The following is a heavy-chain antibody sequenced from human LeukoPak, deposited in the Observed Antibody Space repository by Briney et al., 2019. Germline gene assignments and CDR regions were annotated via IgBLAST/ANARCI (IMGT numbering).Heavy chain of an antibody. CDR2: IFYSGRD. J-gene: IGHJ3*02. CDR3: ARNLAVGSSSWLDVFDI. D-gene: IGHD6-13*01. V-gene: IGHV4-59*08. CDR1: GGSMSNYY. Sequence: SETLSLTCTVSGGSMSNYYWSWIRQPPGKGLEWVGYIFYSGRDDYNPSLKSRVTISVDTSRNHFSLQLSSVTAADTAVYYCARNLAVGSSSWLDVFDIWGQGTMVTVSS.